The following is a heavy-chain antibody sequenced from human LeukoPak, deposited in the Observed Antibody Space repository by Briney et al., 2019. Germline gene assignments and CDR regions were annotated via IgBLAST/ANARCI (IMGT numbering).Heavy chain of an antibody. J-gene: IGHJ4*02. Sequence: GRSLRLSCAASGFTFSSYGIHWVRQAPGKGLEWVAVIWYDGSNKYYADSVKGRFTISRDNSKNTLYLQMNSLRAEDTAVYYCARGSSSGWKFDYWGQGTLVTVSS. V-gene: IGHV3-33*01. CDR2: IWYDGSNK. CDR1: GFTFSSYG. D-gene: IGHD6-19*01. CDR3: ARGSSSGWKFDY.